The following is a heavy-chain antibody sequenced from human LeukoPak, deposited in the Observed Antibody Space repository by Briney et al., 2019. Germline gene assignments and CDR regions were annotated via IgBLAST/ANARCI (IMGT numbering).Heavy chain of an antibody. CDR1: EFIFDDFA. CDR2: IYWDSSSV. J-gene: IGHJ3*02. Sequence: PGRSLRLSCTVSEFIFDDFAMHWVRQAPGEGLEWVSGIYWDSSSVDYADSVKGRFTISRDNAKNSLYLQMNSLRTEDTAVYYCVKDRKSRDLDSLDIWGQGTMVTVSS. D-gene: IGHD5-24*01. V-gene: IGHV3-9*01. CDR3: VKDRKSRDLDSLDI.